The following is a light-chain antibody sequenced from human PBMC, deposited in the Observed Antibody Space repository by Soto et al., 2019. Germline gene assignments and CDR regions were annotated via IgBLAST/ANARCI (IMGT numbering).Light chain of an antibody. CDR3: QQYNNWPLT. CDR2: DAS. Sequence: EIVMTQSPVTLSVSPGERATLSCRASQSVGSNLAWYQQKPGQAPRLLIYDASTRATGIPARFSGSGSGTEFTLTFSSLQSEDFAVYYCQQYNNWPLTFGGGTKVEIK. CDR1: QSVGSN. V-gene: IGKV3-15*01. J-gene: IGKJ4*01.